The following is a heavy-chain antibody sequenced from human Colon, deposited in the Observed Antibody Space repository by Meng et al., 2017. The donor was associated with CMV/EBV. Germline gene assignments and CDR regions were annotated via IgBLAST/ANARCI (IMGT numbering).Heavy chain of an antibody. D-gene: IGHD2-15*01. V-gene: IGHV3-74*01. CDR1: GFTFNKYW. CDR2: IDNEGSGA. CDR3: ARDTPHNAFEP. J-gene: IGHJ5*02. Sequence: GGSLRLSCVASGFTFNKYWMHWVRQPPGGGLVWLSRIDNEGSGAIYADSVRGRFTVSRDNARNTVYLQMNNLRDEDTAAYYCARDTPHNAFEPWGHGTLVTVSS.